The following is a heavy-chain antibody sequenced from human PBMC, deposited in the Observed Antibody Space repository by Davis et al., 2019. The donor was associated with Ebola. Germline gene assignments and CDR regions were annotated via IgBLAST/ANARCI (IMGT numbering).Heavy chain of an antibody. D-gene: IGHD3-16*01. CDR2: IYYSGST. Sequence: SETLSLTCTVSGGSISSYYWSWIRQPPGKGLEWIGYIYYSGSTNYNPSLKSRVTISVDTSKNQFSLKLSSVTAADTAVYYCARERPWAYYYGMDVWGQGTTVTVSS. V-gene: IGHV4-59*01. J-gene: IGHJ6*02. CDR1: GGSISSYY. CDR3: ARERPWAYYYGMDV.